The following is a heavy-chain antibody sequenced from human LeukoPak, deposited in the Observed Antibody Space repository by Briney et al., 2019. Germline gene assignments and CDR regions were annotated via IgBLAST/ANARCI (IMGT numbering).Heavy chain of an antibody. Sequence: ASVKVSCKASGYTFTSYAMNWVRQAPGQGLEWMGWINTNTGNPTYAQGFTGRFVFSLDTSVSTAYLQISSLKAEDTAVYYCARGWGDYGDYENYFDYWGQGTLVTVSS. J-gene: IGHJ4*02. CDR1: GYTFTSYA. CDR3: ARGWGDYGDYENYFDY. V-gene: IGHV7-4-1*02. D-gene: IGHD4-17*01. CDR2: INTNTGNP.